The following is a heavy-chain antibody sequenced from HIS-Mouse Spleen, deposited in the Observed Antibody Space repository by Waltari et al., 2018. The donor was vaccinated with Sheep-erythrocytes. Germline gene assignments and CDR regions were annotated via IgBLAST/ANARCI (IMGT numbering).Heavy chain of an antibody. V-gene: IGHV4-39*01. CDR1: GGSISSSSYS. D-gene: IGHD3-22*01. CDR2: IYYSGIT. J-gene: IGHJ4*02. CDR3: ARLYYYDSSGYYFDY. Sequence: QLQLQESGPGLVKPSETLSLTCTVSGGSISSSSYSWGWIRQPPGTGLAWIGSIYYSGITYDNPYLKSRVTISVDTSKNQFSLKLSSVTAADTAVYYCARLYYYDSSGYYFDYWGQGTLVTVSS.